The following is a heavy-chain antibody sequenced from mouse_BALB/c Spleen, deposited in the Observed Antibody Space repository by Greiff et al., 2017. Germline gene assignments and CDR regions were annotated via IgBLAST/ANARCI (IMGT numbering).Heavy chain of an antibody. D-gene: IGHD2-1*01. V-gene: IGHV3-2*02. CDR1: GYSITSDYA. CDR2: ISYSGST. Sequence: EVKLEESGPGLVKPSQSLSLTCTVTGYSITSDYAWNWIRQFPGNKLEWMGYISYSGSTSYNPSLKSRISITRDTSKNQFFLQLNSVTTEDTATYYCARGGNYRFFDYWGQGTTLTVSS. CDR3: ARGGNYRFFDY. J-gene: IGHJ2*01.